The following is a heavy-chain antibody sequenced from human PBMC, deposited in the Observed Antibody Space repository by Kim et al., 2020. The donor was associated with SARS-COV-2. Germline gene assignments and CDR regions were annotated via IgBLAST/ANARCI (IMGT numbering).Heavy chain of an antibody. J-gene: IGHJ4*02. CDR3: ARVLYGSGSYYGY. CDR2: INHSGST. Sequence: SETLSLTCAVYGGSFSGYYWSWIRQPPGKGLEWIGEINHSGSTNYNPSLKSRVTISVDTSKNQFSLKLSSVTAADTAVYYCARVLYGSGSYYGYWGQGTLVTVSS. CDR1: GGSFSGYY. D-gene: IGHD3-10*01. V-gene: IGHV4-34*01.